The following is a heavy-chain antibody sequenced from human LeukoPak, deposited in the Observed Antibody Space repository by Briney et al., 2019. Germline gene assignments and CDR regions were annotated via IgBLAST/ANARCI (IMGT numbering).Heavy chain of an antibody. CDR1: GFTVSSNY. J-gene: IGHJ3*02. CDR3: ARVMTAAFDI. D-gene: IGHD3-16*01. V-gene: IGHV3-53*01. CDR2: IYSGGST. Sequence: PGGSLRLSCAASGFTVSSNYMSWVRQAPGKGLEWVSVIYSGGSTYYADSVKGRFTISRDNSKNTLYLQMNSLRAEDTAVYYYARVMTAAFDIWGQGTMVTVSS.